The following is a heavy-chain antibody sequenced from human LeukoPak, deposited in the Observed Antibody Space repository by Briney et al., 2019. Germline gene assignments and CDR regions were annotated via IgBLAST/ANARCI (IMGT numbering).Heavy chain of an antibody. V-gene: IGHV4-59*08. Sequence: SETLSLTCTVSGGSLNNYCWSWVRQAPGKGLEWIAYTFYSGSSNYNPSLKSRVTISLDRPSNKFSLRLSSVTAADTAVYYCARLGGSTSWYFDLWGRGTLVTVSS. CDR1: GGSLNNYC. CDR3: ARLGGSTSWYFDL. CDR2: TFYSGSS. D-gene: IGHD6-6*01. J-gene: IGHJ2*01.